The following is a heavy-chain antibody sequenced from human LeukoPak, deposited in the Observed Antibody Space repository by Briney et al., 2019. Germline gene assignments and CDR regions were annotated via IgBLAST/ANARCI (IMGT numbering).Heavy chain of an antibody. D-gene: IGHD3-3*01. Sequence: GASVKDSCKASGYTFTGYYMHWVRQAPGQGLEWMGWINPNSGGTNYAQKFQGRVTMTRDTSISTAYMELSRLRSDDTAVYYCARVAYDFWSGYNYGMDVWGQGTTVTVSS. CDR2: INPNSGGT. J-gene: IGHJ6*02. CDR1: GYTFTGYY. CDR3: ARVAYDFWSGYNYGMDV. V-gene: IGHV1-2*02.